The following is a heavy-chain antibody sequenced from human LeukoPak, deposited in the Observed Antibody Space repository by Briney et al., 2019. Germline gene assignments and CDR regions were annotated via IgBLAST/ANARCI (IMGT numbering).Heavy chain of an antibody. D-gene: IGHD1-26*01. CDR3: AKEGTVGVVFDY. Sequence: GGSLRLSCAASGFTFDDYGMSWVRQAPGKGLEWVSGINWNGVITSYADSVKGRFTISRDNSKNMLYLQMNSLRAEDPAVYYCAKEGTVGVVFDYWGQGTLVTVSS. CDR1: GFTFDDYG. J-gene: IGHJ4*02. CDR2: INWNGVIT. V-gene: IGHV3-20*04.